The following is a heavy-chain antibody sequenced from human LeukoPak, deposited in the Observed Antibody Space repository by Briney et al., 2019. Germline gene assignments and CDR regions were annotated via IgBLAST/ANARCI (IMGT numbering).Heavy chain of an antibody. D-gene: IGHD2-8*01. V-gene: IGHV1-3*01. J-gene: IGHJ5*02. CDR1: GYTFTSCA. CDR3: VRESVYGRRFDP. Sequence: GASVKVSCKASGYTFTSCAVHWVRQAPGQRLEWMGWINAGNGNTKYSQKFQGRVTITRDTSASTVYMELSSLRSEDTAVYYCVRESVYGRRFDPWGQGTLVTVSS. CDR2: INAGNGNT.